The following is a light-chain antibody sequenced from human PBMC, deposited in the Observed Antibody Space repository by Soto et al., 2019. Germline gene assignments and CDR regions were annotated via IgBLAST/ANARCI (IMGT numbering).Light chain of an antibody. CDR1: QGIGDT. CDR3: RPYNSWPLS. Sequence: EVVMRQSPATLSVSPGDGATLSCRASQGIGDTLAWYQHKPGQTPRLLIYDTSTRATGVPTRFSGSRSGAEFTLTINSLQSEDFAVYYCRPYNSWPLSFGGGNKVEIK. V-gene: IGKV3-15*01. J-gene: IGKJ4*01. CDR2: DTS.